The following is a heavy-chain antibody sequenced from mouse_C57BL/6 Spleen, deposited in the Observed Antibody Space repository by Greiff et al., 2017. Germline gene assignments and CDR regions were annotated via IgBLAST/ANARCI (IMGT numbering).Heavy chain of an antibody. CDR2: IYPGDGDT. Sequence: VKLLESGPELVKPGASVKISCKASGYAFSSSWMNWVKQRPGKGLEWIGRIYPGDGDTNYNGKFKGKATLTADKSSSTAYMQLSSLTSEDSAVYFCALGRYFDVWGTGTTVTVSS. D-gene: IGHD4-1*01. J-gene: IGHJ1*03. CDR3: ALGRYFDV. CDR1: GYAFSSSW. V-gene: IGHV1-82*01.